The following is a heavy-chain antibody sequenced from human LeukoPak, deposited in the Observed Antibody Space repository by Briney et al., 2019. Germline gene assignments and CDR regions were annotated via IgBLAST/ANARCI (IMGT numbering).Heavy chain of an antibody. V-gene: IGHV4-34*01. CDR3: ARDSGSYYYAFDI. CDR2: INHSGST. J-gene: IGHJ3*02. Sequence: PSETLSLTCTVSGGSFSGYYWSWIRQPPGKGLEWIGEINHSGSTNYNPSLKSRVTISVDTSKNQFSLKLSSVTAADTAVYYCARDSGSYYYAFDIWGQGTMVTVSS. CDR1: GGSFSGYY. D-gene: IGHD1-26*01.